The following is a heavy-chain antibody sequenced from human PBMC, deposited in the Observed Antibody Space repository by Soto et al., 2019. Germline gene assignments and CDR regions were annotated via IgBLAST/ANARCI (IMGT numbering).Heavy chain of an antibody. D-gene: IGHD2-21*02. J-gene: IGHJ4*02. V-gene: IGHV1-46*01. CDR1: GYTPSSYY. CDR3: ARGSGVVTAVLTY. Sequence: QVQLVQSGTEVKKPGASVKVSCKASGYTPSSYYMHWVRQAPGQGLEWMAMINPRDGSTTYAQKFQDRITVTRDTSRSIVDMEMSSLTFDDTAVYYCARGSGVVTAVLTYWGQGTLITVSS. CDR2: INPRDGST.